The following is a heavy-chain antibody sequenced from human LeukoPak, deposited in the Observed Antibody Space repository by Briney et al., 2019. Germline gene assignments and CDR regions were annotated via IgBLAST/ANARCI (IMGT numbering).Heavy chain of an antibody. CDR1: GYTLTELS. V-gene: IGHV1-24*01. Sequence: ASVKVSCKVSGYTLTELSMHWVRQAPGKGLEWMGGFDPEDGETIYTQKFQGRVTMTEDTSTDTAYMELSSLRSEDTAVYYCATGISEYGIDAFDIWGQGTMVTVSS. J-gene: IGHJ3*02. CDR2: FDPEDGET. CDR3: ATGISEYGIDAFDI. D-gene: IGHD6-6*01.